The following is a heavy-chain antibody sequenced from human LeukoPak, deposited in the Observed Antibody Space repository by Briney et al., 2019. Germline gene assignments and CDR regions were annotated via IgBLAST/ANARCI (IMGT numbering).Heavy chain of an antibody. D-gene: IGHD2-21*01. Sequence: ASVKVSCKASGGTFSSYAISWVRQAPGQGLEWMGGIIPIFGTANYAQKFQGRVTITADESTSTAYMELSSLRSEDTAVYYCARGWQLGGDLGDAFDIWGQGTMVTVSS. CDR3: ARGWQLGGDLGDAFDI. J-gene: IGHJ3*02. V-gene: IGHV1-69*13. CDR1: GGTFSSYA. CDR2: IIPIFGTA.